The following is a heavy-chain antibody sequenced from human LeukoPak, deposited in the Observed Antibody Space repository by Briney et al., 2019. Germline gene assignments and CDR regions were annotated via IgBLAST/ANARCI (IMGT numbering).Heavy chain of an antibody. D-gene: IGHD2-2*01. CDR3: AGLDGVPAAEGYYYYGMDV. V-gene: IGHV5-51*01. CDR1: GYSFTSYW. J-gene: IGHJ6*02. CDR2: IYPGDSDT. Sequence: GESLKISCKGSGYSFTSYWIGWVRQMPGKGLEWMGIIYPGDSDTRYSPSFQGQVTISADKSISTAYLQWSSLKASDTAMYYCAGLDGVPAAEGYYYYGMDVWGQGTTVTVSS.